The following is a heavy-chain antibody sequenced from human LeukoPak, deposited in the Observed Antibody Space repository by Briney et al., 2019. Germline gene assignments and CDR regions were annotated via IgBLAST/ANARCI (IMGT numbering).Heavy chain of an antibody. V-gene: IGHV4-39*01. CDR3: ARGGWVAAAGNGAFDI. Sequence: SETLSLTCTVSGGSIRSGSYYWNWIRQPPGKGLEWIGSIYYSGSAYYNPSLKSRVTISVDTSKNQFSLKLSSVTAADTAVYYCARGGWVAAAGNGAFDIWGQGTMVTVSS. CDR1: GGSIRSGSYY. D-gene: IGHD6-13*01. J-gene: IGHJ3*02. CDR2: IYYSGSA.